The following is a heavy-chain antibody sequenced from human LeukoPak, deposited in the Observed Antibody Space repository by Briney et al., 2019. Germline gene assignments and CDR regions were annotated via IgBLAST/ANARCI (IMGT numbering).Heavy chain of an antibody. J-gene: IGHJ5*02. D-gene: IGHD2-2*01. CDR2: IIPIFGTA. Sequence: SVNVSCKASGGTFSSYAISWVRQAPGQGLEWMGGIIPIFGTANYAQKFQGRVTITADESTSTAYMELSSLRSEDTAVYYCARVGPGGYCSSTSCYEGGWFDPWGQGTLVTVSS. V-gene: IGHV1-69*13. CDR1: GGTFSSYA. CDR3: ARVGPGGYCSSTSCYEGGWFDP.